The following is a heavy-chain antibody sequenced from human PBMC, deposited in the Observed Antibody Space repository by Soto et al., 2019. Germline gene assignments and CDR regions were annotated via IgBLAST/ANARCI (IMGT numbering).Heavy chain of an antibody. D-gene: IGHD3-22*01. CDR3: ATSSFDSSVPESHDAFDI. J-gene: IGHJ3*02. CDR1: GYTLTELS. V-gene: IGHV1-24*01. Sequence: ASVKVSCKVSGYTLTELSMHWVRQAPGKGLEWMGGFDPEDGETIYAQKFQGRVTMTEDTSTDTAYMELSSLRSEDTAVYYCATSSFDSSVPESHDAFDIWGQGTMVTVS. CDR2: FDPEDGET.